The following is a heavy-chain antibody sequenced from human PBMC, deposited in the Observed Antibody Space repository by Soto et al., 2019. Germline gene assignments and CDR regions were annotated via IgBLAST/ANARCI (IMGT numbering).Heavy chain of an antibody. CDR2: MNPNSGNT. Sequence: ASVKVSCKASGYTFTSYDINWVRQATGQGLEWMGWMNPNSGNTGYAQKFQGRVTMTRNTSISTAYMELSSLRSEDTAVYYCARGANVLRFLEWLSRAYYYSGMDVWGQGTTVTVSS. V-gene: IGHV1-8*01. CDR1: GYTFTSYD. D-gene: IGHD3-3*01. J-gene: IGHJ6*02. CDR3: ARGANVLRFLEWLSRAYYYSGMDV.